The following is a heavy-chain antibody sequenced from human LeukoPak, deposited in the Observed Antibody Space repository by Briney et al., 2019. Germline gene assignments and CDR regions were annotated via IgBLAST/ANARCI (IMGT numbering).Heavy chain of an antibody. Sequence: PSETLSLTCTVSGASIRSGDYYWSWIRQPPGKGLEWIGYIYDSGSTYYNPSLKSRITISVDTSENRFSLKLSSVTATDTAVYYWARECRGWRCYGSFYNWGQRTGVTVFS. V-gene: IGHV4-30-4*01. D-gene: IGHD2-15*01. CDR2: IYDSGST. J-gene: IGHJ3*02. CDR3: ARECRGWRCYGSFYN. CDR1: GASIRSGDYY.